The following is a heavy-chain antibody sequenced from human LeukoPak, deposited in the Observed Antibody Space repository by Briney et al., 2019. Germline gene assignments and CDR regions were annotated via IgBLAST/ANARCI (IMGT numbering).Heavy chain of an antibody. D-gene: IGHD1-14*01. CDR1: GFTFATYG. Sequence: PGGSLSLSCAGSGFTFATYGMSWVRQAPGKGLEWVSTISGGGGTTYYTDSVKGRFTISRDNSKDTLYLQMNSLRAEDTAVYYCAKLLPDSVRPIRWFWFDPWGQGTLVTVSS. J-gene: IGHJ5*02. V-gene: IGHV3-23*01. CDR3: AKLLPDSVRPIRWFWFDP. CDR2: ISGGGGTT.